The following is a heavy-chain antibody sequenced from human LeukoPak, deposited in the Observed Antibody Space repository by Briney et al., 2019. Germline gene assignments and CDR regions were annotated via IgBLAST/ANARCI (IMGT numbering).Heavy chain of an antibody. CDR2: ISNRSSYI. CDR3: TRVAQSGPTGWFDP. D-gene: IGHD1-1*01. Sequence: GGSLRLSCAASGFTFSSYSMNWVRQAPGKGLEWVSFISNRSSYIFYADSVKGRFTISRDNPGNVFYLQMDSLRAEDTAVYYCTRVAQSGPTGWFDPWGQGTLVTVSS. J-gene: IGHJ5*02. V-gene: IGHV3-21*01. CDR1: GFTFSSYS.